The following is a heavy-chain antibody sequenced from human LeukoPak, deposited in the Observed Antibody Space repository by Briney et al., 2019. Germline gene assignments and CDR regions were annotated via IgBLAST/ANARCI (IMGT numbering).Heavy chain of an antibody. CDR2: ISSSSSYI. V-gene: IGHV3-21*04. D-gene: IGHD6-19*01. Sequence: PGGSLRLSCAASGFTFSSYSMNWVRQAPGKGLEWVSSISSSSSYIYYADSVKGRFTISRDNSKNTLYLQMNSLRAEDTAVYYCAKDRRPVAGYYFDYWGLGTLITVSS. J-gene: IGHJ4*02. CDR1: GFTFSSYS. CDR3: AKDRRPVAGYYFDY.